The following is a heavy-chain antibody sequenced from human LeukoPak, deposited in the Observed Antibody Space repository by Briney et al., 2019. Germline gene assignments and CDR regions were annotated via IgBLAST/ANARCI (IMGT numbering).Heavy chain of an antibody. CDR3: ARVNSSSWYYCYYYMDV. CDR2: IYYSGST. J-gene: IGHJ6*03. V-gene: IGHV4-61*01. D-gene: IGHD6-13*01. Sequence: SETLSLTCTVSGGSISSSSYYWSWIRQPPGKGLEWIGYIYYSGSTNYNPSLKSRVTISVDTSKNQFSLKLSSVTAADTAVYYCARVNSSSWYYCYYYMDVWGKGTMVTVSS. CDR1: GGSISSSSYY.